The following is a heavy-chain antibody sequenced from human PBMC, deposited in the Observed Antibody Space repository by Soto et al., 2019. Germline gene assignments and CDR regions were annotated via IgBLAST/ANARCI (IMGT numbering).Heavy chain of an antibody. J-gene: IGHJ4*02. CDR1: GYTFTGYY. CDR3: ARGPPWSSGSLDY. V-gene: IGHV1-2*02. CDR2: IDPNSGGT. Sequence: GASVKVSCKASGYTFTGYYMHWVRQAPGQGLEWMGWIDPNSGGTNYAQKFQGRVTMTRDTSISTAYMELSRLRSDDTAVYYCARGPPWSSGSLDYWGQGTLVTVSS. D-gene: IGHD6-19*01.